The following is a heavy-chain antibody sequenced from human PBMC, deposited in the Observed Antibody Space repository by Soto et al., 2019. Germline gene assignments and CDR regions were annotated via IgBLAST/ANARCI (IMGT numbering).Heavy chain of an antibody. CDR2: INHSGST. CDR3: ARESPYYDFWSGYGPYYYYVDV. D-gene: IGHD3-3*01. CDR1: GGSFSGYY. V-gene: IGHV4-34*01. J-gene: IGHJ6*03. Sequence: SETLSLTCAVYGGSFSGYYWSWIRQPPGKGLEWIGEINHSGSTNYNPSLKSRVTISVDTSKNQFSLKLSSVTAADTAVYYCARESPYYDFWSGYGPYYYYVDVWGKGTTVTVSS.